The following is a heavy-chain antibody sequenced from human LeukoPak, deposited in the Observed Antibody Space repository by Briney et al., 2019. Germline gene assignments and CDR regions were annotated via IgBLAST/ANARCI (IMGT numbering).Heavy chain of an antibody. CDR2: ICYDGSNK. D-gene: IGHD3-9*01. CDR1: GFTFSSYS. Sequence: GGSLRLSCAASGFTFSSYSTNWVRQAPGKGLEWVAVICYDGSNKYYADSVKGRFTISRDNSKNTLYLQMNSLRAEDTAVYYCARAKVLRYFDWLSPPDYWGQGTLVTVSS. J-gene: IGHJ4*02. V-gene: IGHV3-33*08. CDR3: ARAKVLRYFDWLSPPDY.